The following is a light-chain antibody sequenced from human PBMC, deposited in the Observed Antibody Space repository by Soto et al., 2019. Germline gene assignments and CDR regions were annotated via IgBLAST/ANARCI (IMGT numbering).Light chain of an antibody. V-gene: IGKV3-20*01. CDR1: QSVSNTY. CDR3: QLYGSSPWT. CDR2: GVS. J-gene: IGKJ1*01. Sequence: EIVSTPSPGTLSLSPGERATLSCRASQSVSNTYLAWFQQEPGQAPRLLIHGVSIRATGIPDRVSGSGFGGDFTRTISRLELEDFAVYYWQLYGSSPWTFGQGTKVEIK.